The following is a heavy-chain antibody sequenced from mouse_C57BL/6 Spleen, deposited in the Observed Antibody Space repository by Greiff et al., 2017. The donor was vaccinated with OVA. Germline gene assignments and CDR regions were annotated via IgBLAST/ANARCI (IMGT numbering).Heavy chain of an antibody. J-gene: IGHJ2*01. Sequence: VQLQQPGAELVMPGASVKLSCKASGYTFTSYWMHWVKQRPGQGLEWIGEIDPSDSYTNYNQKFKGKSTLTVDKSSSTAYMQLSSLTSEDSAVYYGARKAGSGFFFDDWGQGTTLTVSS. CDR1: GYTFTSYW. CDR2: IDPSDSYT. CDR3: ARKAGSGFFFDD. V-gene: IGHV1-69*01. D-gene: IGHD4-1*01.